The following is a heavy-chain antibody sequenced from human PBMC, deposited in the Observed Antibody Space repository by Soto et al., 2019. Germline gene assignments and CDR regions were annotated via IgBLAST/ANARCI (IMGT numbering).Heavy chain of an antibody. V-gene: IGHV4-34*01. CDR1: CGSFSGYY. CDR3: ARYPRLDC. Sequence: SETLSLTCAVYCGSFSGYYWSWIRQPPGKGLEWIGEINHSGSTNYNPSLKSRVTISVDTSKNQFSLQLSSVTAADTAVYFCARYPRLDCWGQGTLVTVS. CDR2: INHSGST. J-gene: IGHJ4*02.